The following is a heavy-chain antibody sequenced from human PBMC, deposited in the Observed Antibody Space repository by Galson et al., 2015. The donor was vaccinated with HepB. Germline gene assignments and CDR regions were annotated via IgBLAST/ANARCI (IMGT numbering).Heavy chain of an antibody. CDR2: ISYGGSNK. Sequence: SLRLSCAASGFTFSSYTMHWVRQAPGKGLEWVAVISYGGSNKYYADSVKGRFTISRDNSKNTLFLQMNSLRAEDTAVYYCARGRFYRQELSPNGMDVWGQGTTVTVSS. D-gene: IGHD6-13*01. CDR3: ARGRFYRQELSPNGMDV. CDR1: GFTFSSYT. J-gene: IGHJ6*02. V-gene: IGHV3-30*04.